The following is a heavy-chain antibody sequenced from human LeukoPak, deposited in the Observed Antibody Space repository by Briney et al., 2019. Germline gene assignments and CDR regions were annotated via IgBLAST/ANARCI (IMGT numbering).Heavy chain of an antibody. D-gene: IGHD1-26*01. Sequence: GESLKISCKGSGYRFTSYWIGWVRQMPGKGLEWMGIIYPDDSDTRYSPSFQGQVIISAGKSISTAYLQWSSLKTSDTAMYYCARPARVGGTLDAFDIWGQGTMVTVSS. V-gene: IGHV5-51*01. CDR1: GYRFTSYW. CDR2: IYPDDSDT. J-gene: IGHJ3*02. CDR3: ARPARVGGTLDAFDI.